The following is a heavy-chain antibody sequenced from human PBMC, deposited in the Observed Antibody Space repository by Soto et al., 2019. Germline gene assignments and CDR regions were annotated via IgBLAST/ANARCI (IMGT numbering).Heavy chain of an antibody. CDR3: ASDYGDYRGQIEF. V-gene: IGHV4-59*01. Sequence: TSETLSLTCPVSGGSISSYYWSWIRQSPGKGLEWIGYIYYSGSTNYNPSLKSRVTISADTSKTQISLKLTSVTAADTAVYYCASDYGDYRGQIEFWGQGSLVTVSS. CDR1: GGSISSYY. D-gene: IGHD4-17*01. J-gene: IGHJ4*02. CDR2: IYYSGST.